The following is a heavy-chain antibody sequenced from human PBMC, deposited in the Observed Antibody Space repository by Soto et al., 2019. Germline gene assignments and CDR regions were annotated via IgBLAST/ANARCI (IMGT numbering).Heavy chain of an antibody. Sequence: QVQLVQSGAEVKKPGASVKVSCKASGYTFTSYGISWVRQAPGQGLEWMGWISAYNGNTNYAQKIQGRVTMTTDTSTSTAYMEMRSLRSDDTAVYYCARDQRQYSSSWHYYYYYYGMDVWGQGTTVTVSS. V-gene: IGHV1-18*01. J-gene: IGHJ6*02. CDR2: ISAYNGNT. D-gene: IGHD6-13*01. CDR1: GYTFTSYG. CDR3: ARDQRQYSSSWHYYYYYYGMDV.